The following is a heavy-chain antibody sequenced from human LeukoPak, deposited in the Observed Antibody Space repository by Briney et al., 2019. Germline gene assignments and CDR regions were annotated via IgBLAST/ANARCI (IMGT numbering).Heavy chain of an antibody. D-gene: IGHD3-10*01. CDR3: AKVVQGVTQGANFDY. CDR2: ISYDGSNK. CDR1: GFTFSSYG. J-gene: IGHJ4*02. V-gene: IGHV3-30*18. Sequence: GGSLRLSCAASGFTFSSYGMHWVRQAPGKGLEWVAVISYDGSNKYYADSVKGRFTISRDNSKNTLYLQMNSLRAEDTAVYYCAKVVQGVTQGANFDYWGQGTLATVSS.